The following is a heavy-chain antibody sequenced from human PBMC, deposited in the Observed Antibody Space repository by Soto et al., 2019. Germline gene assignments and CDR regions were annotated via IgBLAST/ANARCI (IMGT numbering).Heavy chain of an antibody. CDR1: GYTFFTYD. J-gene: IGHJ4*02. CDR2: ISTYSGDT. Sequence: GASVKVSCKASGYTFFTYDISWVRQAPGQGLEWMGWISTYSGDTKYAQKFQGRVTMTTDTSTTTAYLELRSLRSDDTAVYYCAIFYCSTKSENWFAFCGQGSLVTVSS. D-gene: IGHD2-8*02. V-gene: IGHV1-18*01. CDR3: AIFYCSTKSENWFAF.